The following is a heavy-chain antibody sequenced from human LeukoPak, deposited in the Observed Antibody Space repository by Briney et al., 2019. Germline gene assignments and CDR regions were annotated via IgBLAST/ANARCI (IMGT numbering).Heavy chain of an antibody. Sequence: ASGKVSCKASGGTFSSYAISWVRQAPGQGLEWRGRIIPIFGIANYAQKFQDRVTITADKSTSTAYMELSSLRSEDTAVYYCARDIVVVPAAMGIGTWFDPWGQGTLVTVSS. CDR2: IIPIFGIA. CDR3: ARDIVVVPAAMGIGTWFDP. CDR1: GGTFSSYA. D-gene: IGHD2-2*01. V-gene: IGHV1-69*04. J-gene: IGHJ5*02.